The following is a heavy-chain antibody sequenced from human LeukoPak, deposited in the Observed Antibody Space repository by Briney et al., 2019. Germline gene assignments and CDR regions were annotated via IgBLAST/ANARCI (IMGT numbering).Heavy chain of an antibody. D-gene: IGHD6-13*01. CDR1: GFTFSSYW. J-gene: IGHJ4*02. V-gene: IGHV3-7*01. CDR3: ARAGGAGTVDF. Sequence: PGGSLRLSCAASGFTFSSYWMSWVRQAPGKGLEWVANIKQDGSEKYYVDSVKGRFTISRDNANNSLYLQMNNLRAGDTAVYYCARAGGAGTVDFWGQGTLIMVSS. CDR2: IKQDGSEK.